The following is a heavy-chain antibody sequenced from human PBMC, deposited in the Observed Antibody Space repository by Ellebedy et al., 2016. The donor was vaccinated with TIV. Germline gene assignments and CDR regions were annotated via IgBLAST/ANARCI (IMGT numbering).Heavy chain of an antibody. CDR3: ARLGVIAAAGARDY. CDR1: GFTFSGYY. D-gene: IGHD6-13*01. J-gene: IGHJ4*02. V-gene: IGHV3-11*01. Sequence: GESLKISCAASGFTFSGYYMSWFRQAPGKGPEWVSYISYSGDLMYYADSVKGRFPTSRDNAGNSLYLQMNSLRAEDTAVYYCARLGVIAAAGARDYWGQGTLVIVSS. CDR2: ISYSGDLM.